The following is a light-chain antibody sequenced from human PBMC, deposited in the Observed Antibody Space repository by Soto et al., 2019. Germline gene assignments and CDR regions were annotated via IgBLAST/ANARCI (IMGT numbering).Light chain of an antibody. V-gene: IGLV2-14*01. CDR2: DVS. CDR3: NSYSGGTTLYL. Sequence: QSALTQPASVSGSPGQSITISCTGTSTDVGGYNYVSWYQQHPGKAPKLLISDVSNRPSGVSFRFSGSKSGNTASLTISGLQAEDEADYYCNSYSGGTTLYLFGTGNKVTVL. CDR1: STDVGGYNY. J-gene: IGLJ1*01.